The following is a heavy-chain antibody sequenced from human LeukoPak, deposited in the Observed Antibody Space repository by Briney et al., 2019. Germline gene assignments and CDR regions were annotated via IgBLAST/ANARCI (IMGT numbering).Heavy chain of an antibody. Sequence: PGGSLRLSCAASGFTLSDHAIRWVRQAPGKGLEGVSAISGSGGSTYYTDSVKGRFTISRDNSKNTLYLQMNSLRAEDTAVYYCAKDPNGDYVGAFDTWGPGTMVTVSS. D-gene: IGHD4-17*01. CDR1: GFTLSDHA. V-gene: IGHV3-23*01. CDR3: AKDPNGDYVGAFDT. J-gene: IGHJ3*02. CDR2: ISGSGGST.